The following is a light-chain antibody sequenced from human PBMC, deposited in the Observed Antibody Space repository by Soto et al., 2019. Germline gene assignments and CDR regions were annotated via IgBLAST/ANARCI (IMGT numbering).Light chain of an antibody. J-gene: IGLJ2*01. Sequence: QAVVTQEPSLTVSPGGTVTLTCASSTGAVTSGHYANWFQQNPGQAPRAVIYSTRNRYSWTPARFLGSLLGGKAALTLSGVQPEDEAEYYCLLYYGGAQVGVFGGGTKLTVL. CDR3: LLYYGGAQVGV. CDR1: TGAVTSGHY. CDR2: STR. V-gene: IGLV7-43*01.